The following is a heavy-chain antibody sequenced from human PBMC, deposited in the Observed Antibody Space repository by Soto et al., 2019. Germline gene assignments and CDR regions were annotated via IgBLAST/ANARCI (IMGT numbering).Heavy chain of an antibody. J-gene: IGHJ4*02. CDR3: ARSIVVVTALDY. Sequence: QVQLVQSGAEEKKPGASVKVSCKASGYTFTSYAMHWVRQAPGHRLEWMGWINAGNGNIKYSQKFQGRVTITRDTSASTDYMELSSLRSEDTAVYYCARSIVVVTALDYWGQGTLVTVSS. CDR2: INAGNGNI. CDR1: GYTFTSYA. D-gene: IGHD2-21*02. V-gene: IGHV1-3*05.